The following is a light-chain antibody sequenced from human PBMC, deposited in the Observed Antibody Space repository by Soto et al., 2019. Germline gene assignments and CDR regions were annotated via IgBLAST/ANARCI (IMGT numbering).Light chain of an antibody. CDR3: KQRSNWFLT. V-gene: IGKV3-11*01. CDR2: DAS. J-gene: IGKJ4*01. Sequence: EIVLTQSPATLSLSPGERATLSCRASQSVSSYLAWYQQKPGQAPSLLIYDASNRATGIPARFSGSGSGTDFTLTISSLEPEDFAVYYCKQRSNWFLTFGGGIKVEIK. CDR1: QSVSSY.